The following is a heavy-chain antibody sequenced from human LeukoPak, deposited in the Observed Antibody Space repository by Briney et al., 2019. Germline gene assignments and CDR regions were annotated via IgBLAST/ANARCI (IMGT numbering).Heavy chain of an antibody. J-gene: IGHJ4*02. CDR1: GGSISSSSYY. D-gene: IGHD4-23*01. CDR3: ARXGGYGGIPYKDY. V-gene: IGHV4-39*02. CDR2: IYYSGST. Sequence: SETLSLTCTVSGGSISSSSYYWGWIRQPPGKGLEWIGSIYYSGSTYYSPSLKSRVTISVDTSKNQFSLKLSSVTAAGPAVYYXARXGGYGGIPYKDYWGQGTLVTVSS.